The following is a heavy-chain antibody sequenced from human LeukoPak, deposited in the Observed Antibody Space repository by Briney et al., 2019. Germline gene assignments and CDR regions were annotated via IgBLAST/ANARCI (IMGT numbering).Heavy chain of an antibody. Sequence: GSLRLSCAASGFTFSDYYMSWIRQAPGKGLEWVSYISSSGSTIYYADSVKGRFTISRDNAKNSLYPQMNSLRAEDTAVYYCARGGYSGYDTRNYYFDYWGQGTLVTVSS. D-gene: IGHD5-12*01. J-gene: IGHJ4*02. CDR3: ARGGYSGYDTRNYYFDY. CDR2: ISSSGSTI. CDR1: GFTFSDYY. V-gene: IGHV3-11*01.